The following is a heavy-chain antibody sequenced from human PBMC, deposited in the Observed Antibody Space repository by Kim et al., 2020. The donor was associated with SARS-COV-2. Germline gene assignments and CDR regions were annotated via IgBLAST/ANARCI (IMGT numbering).Heavy chain of an antibody. CDR1: GFTFSSYM. CDR3: VKDQEICGRSAD. Sequence: GGSLRLSCAASGFTFSSYMMHWVRQAPGKGLVWVSPIGGSGRDSRYADSVKGRFTIFRDNAEDTVYLQMNSLRVDDTGVYYCVKDQEICGRSADWGGGT. D-gene: IGHD2-15*01. CDR2: IGGSGRDS. V-gene: IGHV3-74*01. J-gene: IGHJ4*02.